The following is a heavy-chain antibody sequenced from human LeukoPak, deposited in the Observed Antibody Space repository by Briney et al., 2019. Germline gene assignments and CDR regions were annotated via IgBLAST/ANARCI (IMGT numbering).Heavy chain of an antibody. Sequence: SVKVSCKASGGTFSSYAISWVRQAPGQALEWMGRIIPIFGIANYAQKFQGRVTITADKSTSTAYMELSSLRSEDTAVYYCARERGIQLWLGDATNYYGMDVWGQGTTVTVSS. D-gene: IGHD5-18*01. V-gene: IGHV1-69*04. CDR2: IIPIFGIA. J-gene: IGHJ6*02. CDR3: ARERGIQLWLGDATNYYGMDV. CDR1: GGTFSSYA.